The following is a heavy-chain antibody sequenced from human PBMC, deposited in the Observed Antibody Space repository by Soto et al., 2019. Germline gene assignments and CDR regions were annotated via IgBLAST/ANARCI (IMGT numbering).Heavy chain of an antibody. Sequence: SETLSLTCTVSGGSISSSSYYWGWIRQPPGKGLEWIGSIYYSGSTYYNPSLKSRVTISVDTSKNQFSLKLSSVTAADTAVYYCARHEGYGDGYNFLFDYWGQGTLVTVS. J-gene: IGHJ4*02. CDR3: ARHEGYGDGYNFLFDY. D-gene: IGHD5-12*01. V-gene: IGHV4-39*01. CDR1: GGSISSSSYY. CDR2: IYYSGST.